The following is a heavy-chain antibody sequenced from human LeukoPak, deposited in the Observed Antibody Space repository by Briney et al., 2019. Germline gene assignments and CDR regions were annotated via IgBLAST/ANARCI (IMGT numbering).Heavy chain of an antibody. Sequence: PGESLKISCKGSGYSFTSYWIGWVRQMPGKGLEWMWIIYSGDSDTRYSPSFQGQVNISADKSISTAYLQWSSLKASDTAMYYCARTENWNDGSLSDYWGQGTLVTVSS. CDR1: GYSFTSYW. CDR2: IYSGDSDT. D-gene: IGHD1-1*01. CDR3: ARTENWNDGSLSDY. J-gene: IGHJ4*02. V-gene: IGHV5-51*01.